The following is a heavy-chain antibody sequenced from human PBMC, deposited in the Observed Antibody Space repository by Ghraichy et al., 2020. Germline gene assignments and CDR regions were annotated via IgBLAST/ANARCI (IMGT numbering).Heavy chain of an antibody. CDR1: GYTFTGYY. D-gene: IGHD3-22*01. J-gene: IGHJ3*02. CDR3: ARRYYDSSGWIDAFDI. V-gene: IGHV1-2*02. CDR2: INPNSGGT. Sequence: ASVKVSCKASGYTFTGYYMHWVRQAPGQGLEWMGWINPNSGGTNYAQKFQGRVTMTRDTSISTAYMELSRLRSDDTAVYYCARRYYDSSGWIDAFDIWGQGTMVTVSS.